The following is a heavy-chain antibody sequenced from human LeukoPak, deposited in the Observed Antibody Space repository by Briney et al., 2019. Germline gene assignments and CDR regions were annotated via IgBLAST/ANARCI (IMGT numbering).Heavy chain of an antibody. D-gene: IGHD2-2*01. CDR3: ARSFTSSLGFDP. CDR1: GYTFTGYY. J-gene: IGHJ5*02. Sequence: ASVKVSCKASGYTFTGYYMQWVRQAPGQGLEWMGWINPNSGGTNYAQNFQGRVTMTRDTSISTAYMELSSLISDDTAVYCCARSFTSSLGFDPWGQGTLVTVSS. V-gene: IGHV1-2*02. CDR2: INPNSGGT.